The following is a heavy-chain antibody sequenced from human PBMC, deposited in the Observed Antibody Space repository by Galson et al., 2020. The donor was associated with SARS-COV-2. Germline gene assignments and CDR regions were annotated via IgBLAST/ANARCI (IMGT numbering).Heavy chain of an antibody. CDR3: ARSGTRRLRWGELTPDYYFDS. J-gene: IGHJ4*02. CDR1: GYTFTAYC. CDR2: INPNSGGT. V-gene: IGHV1-2*02. D-gene: IGHD3-16*01. Sequence: GESLKISCKASGYTFTAYCMHWVRQAPGQGLEWMGWINPNSGGTTYAQKFQDRVTMTRDTSINTAYMELSRLTSDDTAVYYCARSGTRRLRWGELTPDYYFDSWGQGTLVTVSS.